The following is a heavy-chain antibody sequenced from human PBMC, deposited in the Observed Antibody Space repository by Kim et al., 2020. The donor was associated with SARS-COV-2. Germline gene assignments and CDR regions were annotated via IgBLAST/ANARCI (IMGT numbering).Heavy chain of an antibody. CDR3: ARRGSSSWYIGVGLDY. D-gene: IGHD6-13*01. CDR2: INHSGST. V-gene: IGHV4-34*01. Sequence: SETLSLTCAVYGGSFSGYYWSWIRQPPGKGLEWIGEINHSGSTNYNPSLKSRVTISVDTTKNQFSLKLSAVTAADTAVYYCARRGSSSWYIGVGLDYWG. J-gene: IGHJ4*01. CDR1: GGSFSGYY.